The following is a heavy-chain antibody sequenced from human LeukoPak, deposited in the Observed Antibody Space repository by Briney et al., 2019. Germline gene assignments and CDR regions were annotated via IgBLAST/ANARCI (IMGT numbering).Heavy chain of an antibody. D-gene: IGHD3-10*01. CDR1: GGSISSHY. J-gene: IGHJ3*02. V-gene: IGHV4-59*11. CDR2: IYYSGST. CDR3: ARGYLERITMVRGVIITPDAFDI. Sequence: PSETLSLTCTVSGGSISSHYWSWIRQPPGKGLEWIGYIYYSGSTNYNPSLKSRVTISVDTSKNQFPLKLSSVTAADTAVYYCARGYLERITMVRGVIITPDAFDIWGQGTMVTVSS.